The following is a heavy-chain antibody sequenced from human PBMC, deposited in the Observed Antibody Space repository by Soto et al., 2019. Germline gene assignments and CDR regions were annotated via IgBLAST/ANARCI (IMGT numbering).Heavy chain of an antibody. J-gene: IGHJ6*02. CDR2: INSDGSST. Sequence: GGSLRLSCAASGFTFNIYWMHWVRQAPGKGLEWVSRINSDGSSTTYADSVQDRFTISRDNAKNTLYLQMNSLRVDDTAVYYCTRAPKGYGMDVWGQGTTVTVSS. V-gene: IGHV3-74*01. CDR1: GFTFNIYW. CDR3: TRAPKGYGMDV.